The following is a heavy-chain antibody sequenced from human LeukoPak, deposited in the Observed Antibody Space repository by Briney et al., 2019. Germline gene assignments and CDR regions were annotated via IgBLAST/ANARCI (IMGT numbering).Heavy chain of an antibody. CDR1: GYTFTGYG. V-gene: IGHV1-18*01. J-gene: IGHJ4*02. CDR3: ARDLSSSPHYFDY. CDR2: ISAYNGNT. Sequence: ASVKVSCKASGYTFTGYGISWVRQAPGQGLEWMGWISAYNGNTNYVQKLQGRVTTTTDTSTSTAYMELRSLRPDDTAVYYCARDLSSSPHYFDYWGQGTLVTVSS. D-gene: IGHD2-2*01.